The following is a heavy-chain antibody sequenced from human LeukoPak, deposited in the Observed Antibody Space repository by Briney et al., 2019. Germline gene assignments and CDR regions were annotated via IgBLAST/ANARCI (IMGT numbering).Heavy chain of an antibody. CDR2: IYHTGST. V-gene: IGHV4-30-4*08. Sequence: SETLSLTCTVSGGSISSGDYYWTWIRQPPGKGLEWIGYIYHTGSTYYNPSLKSRLTISLDTSKNQLSLKVNSVTAADTAVYFCSRGSGWLLYAFDIWGQGTMVTVSA. CDR3: SRGSGWLLYAFDI. D-gene: IGHD3-10*01. J-gene: IGHJ3*02. CDR1: GGSISSGDYY.